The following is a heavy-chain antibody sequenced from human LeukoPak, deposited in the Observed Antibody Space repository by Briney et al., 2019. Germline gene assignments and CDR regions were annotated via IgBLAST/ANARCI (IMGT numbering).Heavy chain of an antibody. CDR1: GGSITSSVYY. V-gene: IGHV4-39*01. D-gene: IGHD4-11*01. J-gene: IGHJ4*02. CDR3: ASARDYSVDY. CDR2: MYYSGST. Sequence: SETLSLTCTVSGGSITSSVYYWGWIRQPPGKGLEWIGSMYYSGSTYYNPSLKSRVTISVDTSKKQFSLKLTSVTAADTAVYYCASARDYSVDYWGQGTLVTVSS.